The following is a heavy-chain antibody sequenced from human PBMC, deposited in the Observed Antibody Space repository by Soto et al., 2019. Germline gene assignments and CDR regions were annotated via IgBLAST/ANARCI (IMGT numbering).Heavy chain of an antibody. Sequence: SETLSLTYAVHGGSFSGYYWSWIRQPPGNGLEWIGEINHSGSTNYNPSLKSRVTISVDTSKNQFSLKLSSVTAADTAVYYCARVGSSGYDILTGYYHYYYYYYMDVWGKGTTVTVSS. J-gene: IGHJ6*03. CDR3: ARVGSSGYDILTGYYHYYYYYYMDV. CDR2: INHSGST. V-gene: IGHV4-34*01. D-gene: IGHD3-9*01. CDR1: GGSFSGYY.